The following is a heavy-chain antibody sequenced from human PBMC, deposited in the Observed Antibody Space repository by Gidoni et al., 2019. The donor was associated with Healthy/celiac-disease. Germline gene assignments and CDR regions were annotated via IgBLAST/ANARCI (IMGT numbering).Heavy chain of an antibody. J-gene: IGHJ6*02. CDR2: IKSKTDGGTT. Sequence: EVQLVASGGCLLKPGGSLRLSCAASGFTFRNSWLNCVPQAPGKGLEWVGRIKSKTDGGTTDYAAPVKGRFTISRDDSKNTLYLQMNSLKTEDTAVYYCTTDRPLEWLPTYYYYYGMDVWGQGTTVTVSS. CDR1: GFTFRNSW. CDR3: TTDRPLEWLPTYYYYYGMDV. V-gene: IGHV3-15*07. D-gene: IGHD3-3*01.